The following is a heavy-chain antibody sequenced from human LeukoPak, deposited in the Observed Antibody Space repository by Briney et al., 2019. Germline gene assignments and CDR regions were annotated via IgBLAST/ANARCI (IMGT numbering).Heavy chain of an antibody. J-gene: IGHJ4*02. CDR2: IKQDGSEK. D-gene: IGHD3-10*01. CDR3: AKETPPDYYGSGSYYNGFDY. CDR1: GFTFSSYW. Sequence: GGFLRLSCAASGFTFSSYWMSWVRQAPGKGLEWVANIKQDGSEKYYVDSVKGRFTISRDNAKNSLYLQMNSLRAEDTAVYYCAKETPPDYYGSGSYYNGFDYWGQGTLVTVSS. V-gene: IGHV3-7*01.